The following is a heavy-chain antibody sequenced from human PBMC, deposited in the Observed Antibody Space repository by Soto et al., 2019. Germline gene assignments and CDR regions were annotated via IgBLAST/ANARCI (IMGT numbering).Heavy chain of an antibody. CDR2: IYSGGST. D-gene: IGHD2-21*02. J-gene: IGHJ3*02. CDR1: GFTVSSNY. CDR3: ARDRGCGGDCYDAFDI. Sequence: GGSLRLSCAASGFTVSSNYMSWVHQAPGKGLEWVSVIYSGGSTYYADSVKGRFTISRDNSKNTLYLQMNSLRAEDTAVYYCARDRGCGGDCYDAFDIWGQGTMVTVSS. V-gene: IGHV3-66*02.